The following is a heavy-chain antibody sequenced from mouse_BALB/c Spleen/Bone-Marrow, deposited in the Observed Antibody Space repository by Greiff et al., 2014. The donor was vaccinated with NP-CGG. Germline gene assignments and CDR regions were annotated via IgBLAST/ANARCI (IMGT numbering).Heavy chain of an antibody. Sequence: VRLQQSGTVLARPGAAVKMSCKASGYTFSNYWMHWVKQRPGQGLEWIGTIYPGNSDTTYNQKFKGKAKLTAVTSTSTAYMELSSLTNEDSAVYYCTTLARSNFDYWGQGTTLTVSS. CDR1: GYTFSNYW. J-gene: IGHJ2*01. CDR2: IYPGNSDT. CDR3: TTLARSNFDY. V-gene: IGHV1-5*01.